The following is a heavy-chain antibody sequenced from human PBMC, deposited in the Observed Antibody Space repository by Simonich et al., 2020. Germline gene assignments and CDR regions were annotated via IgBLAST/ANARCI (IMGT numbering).Heavy chain of an antibody. CDR3: ARSTTGTTAFDI. Sequence: QVQLVQSGAEVKKPGASVTVACKASGYTFTSYGISWVRQAPGQGLEWMGWISAYNDNTNDAQKLQGRVTMTTDTSTSTAYMELRSLRSDDTAVYYCARSTTGTTAFDIWGQGTMVTVSS. J-gene: IGHJ3*02. D-gene: IGHD1-1*01. CDR1: GYTFTSYG. V-gene: IGHV1-18*01. CDR2: ISAYNDNT.